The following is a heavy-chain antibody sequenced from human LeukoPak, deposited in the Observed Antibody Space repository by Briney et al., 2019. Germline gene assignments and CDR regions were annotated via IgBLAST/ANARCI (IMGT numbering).Heavy chain of an antibody. D-gene: IGHD3-10*01. CDR2: IKQDGSEK. V-gene: IGHV3-7*01. Sequence: GGSLRLSCAASGFTFSSYWMSWVRQAPGKGLEWVANIKQDGSEKYYVDSVKGRFTISRDNSKNTLYLQMNSLRAEDTAVYYCARDHTIWFGEAQGPDSWFDPWGQGTLVTVSS. CDR1: GFTFSSYW. CDR3: ARDHTIWFGEAQGPDSWFDP. J-gene: IGHJ5*02.